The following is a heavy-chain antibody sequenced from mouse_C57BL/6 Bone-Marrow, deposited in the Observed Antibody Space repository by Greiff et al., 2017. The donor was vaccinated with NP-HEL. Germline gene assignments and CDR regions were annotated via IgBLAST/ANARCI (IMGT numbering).Heavy chain of an antibody. Sequence: VQLQQSGAELVMPGASVKLSCKASGYTFTNYWMHWVKQRPGQGLEWIGEIDPSDSYTNYNQKFKGKSTLTVDKSSSTAYMQLSSLTSEDSAVYYCARWEVWFAYWGQGTLVTVSA. CDR1: GYTFTNYW. D-gene: IGHD4-1*01. CDR3: ARWEVWFAY. V-gene: IGHV1-69*01. J-gene: IGHJ3*01. CDR2: IDPSDSYT.